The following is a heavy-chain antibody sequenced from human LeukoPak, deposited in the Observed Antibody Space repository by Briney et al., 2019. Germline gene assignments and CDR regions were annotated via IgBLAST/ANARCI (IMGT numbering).Heavy chain of an antibody. CDR2: IYTSGST. CDR3: ARSRYGVLDY. Sequence: SQTLSLTCTVSGGSISSGSYYWSWIRQPAGKGLEWIGRIYTSGSTNYNPSLKSRVTISVDTSKYQFSLKLSSVTAADTAVYYCARSRYGVLDYWGQGTLVTVSS. J-gene: IGHJ4*02. V-gene: IGHV4-61*02. D-gene: IGHD4-17*01. CDR1: GGSISSGSYY.